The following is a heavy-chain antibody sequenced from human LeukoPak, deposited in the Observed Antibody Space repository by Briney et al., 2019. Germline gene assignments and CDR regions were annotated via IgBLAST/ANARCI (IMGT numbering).Heavy chain of an antibody. J-gene: IGHJ4*02. D-gene: IGHD4-23*01. CDR2: ISAYNGNT. Sequence: GASVKVSCKASGYTFTSYGISWVGQAPGQGREGMGWISAYNGNTNYAQKLQGRVTITTDTSTSTAYMELRSLRSDDTAVYYCALTPPDNDYFDYWGQGTLVTVSS. CDR3: ALTPPDNDYFDY. CDR1: GYTFTSYG. V-gene: IGHV1-18*01.